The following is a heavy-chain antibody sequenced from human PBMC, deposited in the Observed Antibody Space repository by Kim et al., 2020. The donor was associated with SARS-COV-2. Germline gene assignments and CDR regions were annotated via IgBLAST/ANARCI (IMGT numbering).Heavy chain of an antibody. CDR3: ARDSISAAASPWYFDS. D-gene: IGHD6-13*01. Sequence: GGSLRLSCAASGFSFRAFYMSWIRQAPGKGLEWLSSISRGGINTYYADSVKGRFTISSDDHKDSLYLQMDSLTVDDTAVYFCARDSISAAASPWYFDSWGQGTLVPVPS. J-gene: IGHJ4*02. V-gene: IGHV3-11*01. CDR1: GFSFRAFY. CDR2: ISRGGINT.